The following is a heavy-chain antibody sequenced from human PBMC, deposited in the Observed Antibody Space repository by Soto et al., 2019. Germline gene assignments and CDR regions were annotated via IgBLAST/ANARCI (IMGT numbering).Heavy chain of an antibody. Sequence: GASVKVSCKASGGTFSSYAISWVRRAPGQGLEWMGGIIPIFGTANYAQKFQGRVTTTADESTSTAYMELSSLSSEDTAVYYCARVTRRYSYGTRPIDYWGQRLLVTVSS. D-gene: IGHD5-18*01. J-gene: IGHJ4*02. CDR3: ARVTRRYSYGTRPIDY. CDR1: GGTFSSYA. CDR2: IIPIFGTA. V-gene: IGHV1-69*13.